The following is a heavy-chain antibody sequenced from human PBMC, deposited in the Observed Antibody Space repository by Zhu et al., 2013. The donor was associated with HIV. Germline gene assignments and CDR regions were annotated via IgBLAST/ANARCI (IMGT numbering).Heavy chain of an antibody. CDR2: IIPMFGTA. D-gene: IGHD3-22*01. J-gene: IGHJ4*02. Sequence: QLHLVQSGAEVKKPGSSVKVSCKASGGTFSSYAISWVRQAPGQGLEWMGGIIPMFGTANYAQKFQGRVTITADESTSTAYMQLSSLRSEDTAVYYCARDHNSGYYSYFDYWGQGTLVTVSS. V-gene: IGHV1-69*01. CDR1: GGTFSSYA. CDR3: ARDHNSGYYSYFDY.